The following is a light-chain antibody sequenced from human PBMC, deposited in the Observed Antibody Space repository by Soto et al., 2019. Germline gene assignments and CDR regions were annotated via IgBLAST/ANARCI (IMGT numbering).Light chain of an antibody. Sequence: DIQMTQSPSSLSASVGDRVTITCQASQDITNHLHWYQQKPGKAPKLLIYDASNLETGVPSRFSGSAFGTDFTFIINNPQPEDFATYFCQHCNIHPWTFGPGTKVEIK. CDR2: DAS. CDR1: QDITNH. J-gene: IGKJ1*01. V-gene: IGKV1-33*01. CDR3: QHCNIHPWT.